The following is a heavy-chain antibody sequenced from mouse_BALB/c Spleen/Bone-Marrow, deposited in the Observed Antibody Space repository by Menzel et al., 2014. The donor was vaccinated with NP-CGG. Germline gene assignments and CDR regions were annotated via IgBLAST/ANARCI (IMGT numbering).Heavy chain of an antibody. Sequence: EVQLQQSGAELVKPGASVKLSCTASGFNFKDTYMHWVKQRPEQGLEWIGRIDPANGNTKYDPKFQGKATITADTSSNTAYLQLSSLTSEDTAVYCCARYDYGWYFYVWGAGTTVTVSS. CDR3: ARYDYGWYFYV. J-gene: IGHJ1*01. CDR2: IDPANGNT. V-gene: IGHV14-3*02. CDR1: GFNFKDTY. D-gene: IGHD1-1*01.